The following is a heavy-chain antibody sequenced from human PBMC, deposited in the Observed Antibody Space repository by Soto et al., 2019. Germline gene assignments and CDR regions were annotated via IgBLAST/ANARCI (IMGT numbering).Heavy chain of an antibody. CDR2: ITGSGGAM. CDR3: AKVAPFILGSPF. J-gene: IGHJ4*02. CDR1: GFDFSGSE. Sequence: PGGSLRLSCTASGFDFSGSEMNWFRQAPGKGLEWVAYITGSGGAMFHADSVKGRFSISRDNAKNSLFLEMNNLTAADAGVYYCAKVAPFILGSPFWGQGXLVTVYS. V-gene: IGHV3-48*03. D-gene: IGHD2-21*01.